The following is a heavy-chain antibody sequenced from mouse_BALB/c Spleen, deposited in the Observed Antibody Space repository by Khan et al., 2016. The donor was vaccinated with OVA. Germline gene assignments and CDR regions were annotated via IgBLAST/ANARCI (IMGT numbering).Heavy chain of an antibody. CDR2: INTYTGEP. J-gene: IGHJ1*01. V-gene: IGHV9-1*02. Sequence: QIQLVQSGPELKKPGETVKISCKASGYTFTNYGMNWVKQAPGKGLKWMGWINTYTGEPTYTDDFKGRFAFSLETSASTAYLQSNNLKIEDMATYFCARGASYWYFDVWGAGTTVTVSS. CDR3: ARGASYWYFDV. CDR1: GYTFTNYG.